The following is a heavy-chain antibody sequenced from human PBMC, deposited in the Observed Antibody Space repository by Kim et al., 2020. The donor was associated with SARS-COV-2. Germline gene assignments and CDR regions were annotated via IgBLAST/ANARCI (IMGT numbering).Heavy chain of an antibody. CDR2: ISAYNGNT. CDR1: GYTFTSYG. Sequence: ASVKVSCKASGYTFTSYGISWVRQAPGQGLEWMGWISAYNGNTNYAQKLQGRVTMTTDTSTSTAYMELRSLRSDDTAVYYCARARPRGSGSYYGGLDWFDPWGQGTLVTVSS. D-gene: IGHD3-10*01. CDR3: ARARPRGSGSYYGGLDWFDP. V-gene: IGHV1-18*01. J-gene: IGHJ5*02.